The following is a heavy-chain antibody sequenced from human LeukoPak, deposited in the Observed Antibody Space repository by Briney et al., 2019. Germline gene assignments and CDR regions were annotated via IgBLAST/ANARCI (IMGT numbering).Heavy chain of an antibody. V-gene: IGHV3-66*01. CDR2: IFTNGDT. CDR1: GFTVSSNY. Sequence: PGGSLRLSCVVSGFTVSSNYMTWVRQAPGKGLEWVSAIFTNGDTNYADSVKGRFTISRDNSKNTLYLQMNSLRAEDTAVYYCARGKRISMIVRGGLVPQNDYWGQGTLVTVSS. D-gene: IGHD3-22*01. J-gene: IGHJ4*02. CDR3: ARGKRISMIVRGGLVPQNDY.